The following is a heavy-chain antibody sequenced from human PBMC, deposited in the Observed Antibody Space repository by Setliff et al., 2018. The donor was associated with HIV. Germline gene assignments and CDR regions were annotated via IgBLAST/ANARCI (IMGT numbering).Heavy chain of an antibody. CDR3: ARDNSYYYGSGSHYWYGMDV. D-gene: IGHD3-10*01. J-gene: IGHJ6*01. V-gene: IGHV4-61*02. CDR1: GGSINSGAYL. Sequence: SETLSLTCTVSGGSINSGAYLWAWIRQPAGKGLEWTGRLHLSGDTNYNPSLKSRVTMSIDTSKNQFSLKLSSVTAADTAVYYCARDNSYYYGSGSHYWYGMDVWGQGTTVTVSS. CDR2: LHLSGDT.